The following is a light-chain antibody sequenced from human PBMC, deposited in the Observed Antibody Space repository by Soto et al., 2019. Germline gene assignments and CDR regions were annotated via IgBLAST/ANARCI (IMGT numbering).Light chain of an antibody. Sequence: QSVLTQSPSASASLGASVKLTCTLSSGHSSYAIAWHQQQPEKGPRYLMKLNIDGSPSKGDGIPDRFSGSSSGAERYLIISSLQSEDEADYYCQTWGTGIHVFGTGTKVTVL. CDR3: QTWGTGIHV. CDR1: SGHSSYA. V-gene: IGLV4-69*01. J-gene: IGLJ1*01. CDR2: LNIDGSP.